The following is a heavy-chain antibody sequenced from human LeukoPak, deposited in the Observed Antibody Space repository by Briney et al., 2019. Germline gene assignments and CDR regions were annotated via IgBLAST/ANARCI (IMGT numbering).Heavy chain of an antibody. V-gene: IGHV3-49*04. CDR3: TRDLDILTGYYYYYYMDV. CDR1: GFTFGDYA. J-gene: IGHJ6*03. Sequence: GGSLRLSCTASGFTFGDYAMSWVRQAPGKGLEWVGFIRSRAYGGTTEYAASVKGRFTISRDDSKSIAYLQMNSLKTEDTAVYYCTRDLDILTGYYYYYYMDVWGKGTTVTISS. D-gene: IGHD3-9*01. CDR2: IRSRAYGGTT.